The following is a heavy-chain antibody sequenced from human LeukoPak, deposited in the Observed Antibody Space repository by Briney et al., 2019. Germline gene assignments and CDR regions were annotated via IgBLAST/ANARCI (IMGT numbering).Heavy chain of an antibody. V-gene: IGHV3-15*01. CDR2: IKSKTDGGTT. CDR1: GFTFSNAW. J-gene: IGHJ4*02. D-gene: IGHD2-2*01. CDR3: TTLPFFFPVVPAAMPDY. Sequence: GGSLRLSCAASGFTFSNAWMSWVRQAPGKGLEWVGRIKSKTDGGTTDYAAPVKGRFTISRDDSKDTLYLQMNSLKTEDTAVYYCTTLPFFFPVVPAAMPDYWGQGTLVTVSS.